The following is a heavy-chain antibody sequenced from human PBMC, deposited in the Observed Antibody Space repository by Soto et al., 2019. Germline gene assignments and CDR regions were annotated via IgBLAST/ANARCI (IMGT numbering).Heavy chain of an antibody. CDR3: ARMNVDSYQFYYAMDV. V-gene: IGHV2-26*01. CDR2: IFSDNER. J-gene: IGHJ6*02. Sequence: SGPTLVNPTDTLTLTCTVSGFSLTTGKRGVSWIRQPPGKALEWLAHIFSDNERSYSTSLQGRLTISKDTSGSQVVLSMTNVDPVDTATYYCARMNVDSYQFYYAMDVWGQGTTVTVSS. D-gene: IGHD4-17*01. CDR1: GFSLTTGKRG.